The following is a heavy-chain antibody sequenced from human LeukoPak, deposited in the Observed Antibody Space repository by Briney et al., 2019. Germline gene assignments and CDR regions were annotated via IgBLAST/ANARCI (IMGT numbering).Heavy chain of an antibody. V-gene: IGHV4-34*01. Sequence: NPSETLSLTCAVYGGSFSGYYWSWIRQPPGKGLEWIGEINHSGSTNYNPSLKSRVTISVDTSKNQFSLKLSSVTAADTAVYYCARGWCNYDFWSVCYFDYWGQGTLVTVSS. CDR2: INHSGST. CDR1: GGSFSGYY. CDR3: ARGWCNYDFWSVCYFDY. J-gene: IGHJ4*02. D-gene: IGHD3-3*01.